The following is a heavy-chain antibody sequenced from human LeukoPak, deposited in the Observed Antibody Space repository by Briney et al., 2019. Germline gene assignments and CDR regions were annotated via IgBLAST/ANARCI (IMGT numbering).Heavy chain of an antibody. CDR1: GGTFSSYA. Sequence: SVKVSCKASGGTFSSYAISWVRQAPGQGLEWMGRIIPILGIANYAQKFQGRVTITADKSTSTAYMELSSLRSEDTAVYYCARNYDSSGYYVDWGQGTLVTVSS. V-gene: IGHV1-69*04. D-gene: IGHD3-22*01. CDR2: IIPILGIA. J-gene: IGHJ4*02. CDR3: ARNYDSSGYYVD.